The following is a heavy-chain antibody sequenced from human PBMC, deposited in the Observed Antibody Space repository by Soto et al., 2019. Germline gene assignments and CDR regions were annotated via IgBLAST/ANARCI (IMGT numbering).Heavy chain of an antibody. CDR2: FRSGGDDDTT. D-gene: IGHD3-10*01. V-gene: IGHV3-23*01. CDR1: GFTFSSYS. Sequence: GALRLSCAASGFTFSSYSMSWVRQAPGKGLEWVSGFRSGGDDDTTYYADSVRGRFTISRDNSKNTLFLQMNSLRAEDTAIYYCAKKVNSGSGSQFFDYWGQGTLVTVSS. J-gene: IGHJ4*02. CDR3: AKKVNSGSGSQFFDY.